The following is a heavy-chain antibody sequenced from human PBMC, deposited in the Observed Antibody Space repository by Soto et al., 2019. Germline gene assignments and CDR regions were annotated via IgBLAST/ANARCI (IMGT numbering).Heavy chain of an antibody. J-gene: IGHJ4*02. D-gene: IGHD2-21*02. V-gene: IGHV1-18*01. Sequence: QVQLVQSGAEVKKPGASVKVSCKASGYTFTSYGISWVRQAPGQGLEWMGWISAYNDNTNYAQKLQGRVTKTTYTSTRTAYMELRSLRPVDTAVSYCARVPLSPRGGDCYFWDFDYWGQGTLVTVSS. CDR2: ISAYNDNT. CDR3: ARVPLSPRGGDCYFWDFDY. CDR1: GYTFTSYG.